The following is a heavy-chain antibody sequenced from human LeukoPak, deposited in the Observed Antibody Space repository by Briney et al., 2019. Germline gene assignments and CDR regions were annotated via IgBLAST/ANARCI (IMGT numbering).Heavy chain of an antibody. CDR2: FDPEDGET. Sequence: GSVKVSCKVSGYTLTELSMHWVRQAPGKGLEWMGGFDPEDGETIYAQKFQGRVTMTEDTSTDTAYMELSSLRSEDTAVYYCARDLKWELPSPFDYWGQGTLVTVSS. CDR1: GYTLTELS. D-gene: IGHD1-26*01. CDR3: ARDLKWELPSPFDY. V-gene: IGHV1-24*01. J-gene: IGHJ4*02.